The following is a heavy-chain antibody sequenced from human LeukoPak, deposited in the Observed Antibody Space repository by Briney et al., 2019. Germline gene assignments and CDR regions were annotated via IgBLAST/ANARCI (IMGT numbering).Heavy chain of an antibody. V-gene: IGHV1-69*06. CDR3: ARVTEQLVHKTLIYYYYMDV. D-gene: IGHD6-6*01. Sequence: SVKVSCKASGGTFNNYAISWVRQAPGQGLEWMGGIVPIFATPNYAQKFQGRVTITSDKSTSTAYMELSSLRSEDTAVYYCARVTEQLVHKTLIYYYYMDVWGKGTTVTVSS. CDR1: GGTFNNYA. CDR2: IVPIFATP. J-gene: IGHJ6*03.